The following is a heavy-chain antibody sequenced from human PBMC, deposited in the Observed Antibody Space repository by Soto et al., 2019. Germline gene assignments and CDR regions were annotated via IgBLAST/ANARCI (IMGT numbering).Heavy chain of an antibody. D-gene: IGHD1-1*01. CDR2: IDPTNGGT. J-gene: IGHJ4*02. Sequence: ASVKVSCKAFGYTFTDYYIPWVRQAPGQGPEWMGWIDPTNGGTSYPQKSKGRVTITRDRSIKTAYLELYILNSADTAVYYSVRDLWVPVQTTPFYHWGQEALLAFSS. CDR1: GYTFTDYY. CDR3: VRDLWVPVQTTPFYH. V-gene: IGHV1-2*02.